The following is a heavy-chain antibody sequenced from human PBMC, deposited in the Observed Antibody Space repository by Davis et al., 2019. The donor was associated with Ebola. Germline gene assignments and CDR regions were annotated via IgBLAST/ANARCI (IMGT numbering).Heavy chain of an antibody. Sequence: GESLKISCAASGFTLSSYWMSWVRQAPGKGLEWVATIENDGSKKYYMDSVKGRFTISRDNAKNSLFLQMNSLRADDTAVYYCARDPLIIGDATTDSWGQGTLVTVSS. CDR3: ARDPLIIGDATTDS. CDR2: IENDGSKK. V-gene: IGHV3-7*01. J-gene: IGHJ5*01. CDR1: GFTLSSYW. D-gene: IGHD2/OR15-2a*01.